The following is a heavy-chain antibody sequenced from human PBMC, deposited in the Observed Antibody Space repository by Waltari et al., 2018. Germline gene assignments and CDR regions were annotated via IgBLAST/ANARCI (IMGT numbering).Heavy chain of an antibody. CDR3: ARDSRYGGYVGY. Sequence: QVQLQESGPGLVKPSETLSLTCTVSGGSISSHYWSWIRQPPGKGLEWIGYIYYSGSTNYNPSLKSRVTMSVDTSKNQFSLKLSSVTAADTAVYYCARDSRYGGYVGYWGQGTLVTVSS. J-gene: IGHJ4*02. V-gene: IGHV4-59*11. CDR1: GGSISSHY. D-gene: IGHD5-12*01. CDR2: IYYSGST.